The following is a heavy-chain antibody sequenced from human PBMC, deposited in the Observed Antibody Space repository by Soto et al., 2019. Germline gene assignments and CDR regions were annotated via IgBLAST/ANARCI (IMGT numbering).Heavy chain of an antibody. V-gene: IGHV1-18*01. CDR3: ARDQGKYYYDSSGYYWLFDY. CDR2: ISAHNGNT. D-gene: IGHD3-22*01. Sequence: ASVKVSCKASGYTFTSYGISWVRQAPGQGLEWMGWISAHNGNTNYAQKLQGRVTMTTDTSTSTAYMELRSLRSDDTAVYYCARDQGKYYYDSSGYYWLFDYWGQGTLVTVSS. CDR1: GYTFTSYG. J-gene: IGHJ4*02.